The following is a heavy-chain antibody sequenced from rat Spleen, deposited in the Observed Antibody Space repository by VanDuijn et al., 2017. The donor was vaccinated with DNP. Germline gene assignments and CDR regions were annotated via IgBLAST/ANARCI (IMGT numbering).Heavy chain of an antibody. J-gene: IGHJ3*01. Sequence: EVQLVESGGGLVQPGRSLKLSCAASGFTFSDYYMAWVRQAPTKGLEWVAYISYDGGSTYYGDSVKGRFTISRDNAKSTLYLQMNSLRSEDTATYYCARQTWFAYWGQGTLVTVSS. V-gene: IGHV5-22*01. CDR3: ARQTWFAY. CDR1: GFTFSDYY. CDR2: ISYDGGST.